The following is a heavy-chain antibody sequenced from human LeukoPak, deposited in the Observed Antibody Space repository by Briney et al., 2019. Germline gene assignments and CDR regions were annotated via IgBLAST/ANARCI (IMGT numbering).Heavy chain of an antibody. D-gene: IGHD5-18*01. J-gene: IGHJ4*02. CDR1: GFTFSSYA. CDR2: ISGSGGST. CDR3: AKDPWIQLWFTPYYFDY. V-gene: IGHV3-23*01. Sequence: PGGSLTLSCAASGFTFSSYAMSWVRQAPGKGLEWVSAISGSGGSTYYADSVKGRFTISRDNSKNTLYLQMNSLRAEDTAVYYCAKDPWIQLWFTPYYFDYWGQGTLVTVSS.